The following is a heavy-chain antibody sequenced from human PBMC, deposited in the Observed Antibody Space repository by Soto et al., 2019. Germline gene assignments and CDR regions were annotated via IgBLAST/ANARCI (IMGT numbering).Heavy chain of an antibody. CDR3: ARLVSYYDFWSGQSQPSGWYFDL. J-gene: IGHJ2*01. CDR2: IYYSGST. V-gene: IGHV4-59*01. Sequence: SETLSLTCTVSGGSISSYYWSWIRQPPGKGLEWIGYIYYSGSTNYNPSLKSRVTISVDTSKNQFSLKLSSVTAADTAVYYCARLVSYYDFWSGQSQPSGWYFDLWGRGTLVTVSS. D-gene: IGHD3-3*01. CDR1: GGSISSYY.